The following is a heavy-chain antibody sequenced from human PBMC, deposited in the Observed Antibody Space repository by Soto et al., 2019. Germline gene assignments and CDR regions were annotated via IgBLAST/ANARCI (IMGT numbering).Heavy chain of an antibody. CDR2: INHSGST. V-gene: IGHV4-34*01. D-gene: IGHD3-9*01. CDR3: ARGLPGLLRYFDWLPLRFDP. Sequence: PSETLSLTYAVYCGSFSGYYWSWIRQPPGKGLEWIGEINHSGSTDYNPSLKSRVTISVDTSKNQFSLKLSSVTAADTAVYYCARGLPGLLRYFDWLPLRFDPWGQGTLVTVSS. J-gene: IGHJ5*02. CDR1: CGSFSGYY.